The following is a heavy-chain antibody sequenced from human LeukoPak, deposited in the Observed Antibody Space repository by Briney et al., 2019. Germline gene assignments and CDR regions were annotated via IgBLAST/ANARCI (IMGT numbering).Heavy chain of an antibody. CDR3: ARVGGSGSFAYGMDV. V-gene: IGHV4-30-2*01. CDR1: GGSISSGGYY. J-gene: IGHJ6*02. Sequence: SQTLSLTCTVSGGSISSGGYYWSWIRQPPGKGLEWIGYIYHSGSTYYNPSLKSRVTISVDRSKNQFSLKLSSVTAADTAVYYCARVGGSGSFAYGMDVWGQGTTVTVSS. D-gene: IGHD3-10*01. CDR2: IYHSGST.